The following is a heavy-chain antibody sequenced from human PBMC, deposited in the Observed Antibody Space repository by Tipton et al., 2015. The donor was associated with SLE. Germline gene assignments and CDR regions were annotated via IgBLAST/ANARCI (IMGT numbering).Heavy chain of an antibody. V-gene: IGHV4-59*01. CDR1: GGSINVYY. J-gene: IGHJ3*01. CDR2: VSYSGST. Sequence: TLSLTCSVSGGSINVYYWSWVRQPPGKGLEWIGYVSYSGSTNYNPSLQSRVTISVDTSKNQFSLKLRSVTAADTAVYYCAGDGSVSPLDVWGQGTSVVVSS. CDR3: AGDGSVSPLDV. D-gene: IGHD5/OR15-5a*01.